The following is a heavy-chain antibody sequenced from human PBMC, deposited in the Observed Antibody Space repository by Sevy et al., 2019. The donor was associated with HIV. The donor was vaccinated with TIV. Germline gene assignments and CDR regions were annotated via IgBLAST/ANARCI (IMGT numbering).Heavy chain of an antibody. V-gene: IGHV3-23*01. CDR1: GFTFSSYA. Sequence: GGSMRLSCAASGFTFSSYAMSWVRQAPGKGLEWVSAISGSGGSTYYADSVKGRFTISRDNAKNTLYLQMNSLRAEDTAVYYCAKDLQIAARPPRWGQGTLVTVSS. J-gene: IGHJ4*02. CDR2: ISGSGGST. CDR3: AKDLQIAARPPR. D-gene: IGHD6-6*01.